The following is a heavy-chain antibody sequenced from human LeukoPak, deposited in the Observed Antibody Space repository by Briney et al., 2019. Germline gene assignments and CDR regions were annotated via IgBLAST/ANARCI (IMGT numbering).Heavy chain of an antibody. CDR1: GFTFSSYC. Sequence: GGSLRLSCAASGFTFSSYCMSWVRHAPPKGLEWVSNIKQDGSEKYYVDPVKGRFTISRDNAKNSLYLQMNSLRAEDTAVYYCARTYSSPYFDYWGQGTLVTVSS. CDR3: ARTYSSPYFDY. D-gene: IGHD6-19*01. CDR2: IKQDGSEK. V-gene: IGHV3-7*02. J-gene: IGHJ4*02.